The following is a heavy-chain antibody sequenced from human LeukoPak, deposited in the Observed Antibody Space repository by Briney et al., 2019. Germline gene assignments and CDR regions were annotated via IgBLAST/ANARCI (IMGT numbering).Heavy chain of an antibody. CDR3: ASPSSGGSRSDY. CDR2: INHSGST. J-gene: IGHJ4*02. V-gene: IGHV4-34*01. D-gene: IGHD2-15*01. CDR1: GGSFSGYY. Sequence: SETLSLTCAVYGGSFSGYYWSWIRQPPGKGLEWIGEINHSGSTNYNPSLKSRVTISEDTSENQFSLKMTSVTAADTAVYYCASPSSGGSRSDYWGQGTLVTVSS.